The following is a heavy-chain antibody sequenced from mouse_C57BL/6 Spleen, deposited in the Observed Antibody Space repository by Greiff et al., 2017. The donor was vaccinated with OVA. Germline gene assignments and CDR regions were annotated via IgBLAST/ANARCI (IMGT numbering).Heavy chain of an antibody. CDR2: IYPRSGNT. D-gene: IGHD1-1*01. J-gene: IGHJ1*03. V-gene: IGHV1-81*01. CDR1: GYTFTSYG. CDR3: ARSGGSGSHWYFDV. Sequence: VQLQQSGAELARPGASVKLSCKASGYTFTSYGISWVKQRTGQGLEWIGEIYPRSGNTYYNEKFKGKATLTADKSSSTAYMELRSLTSEDSAVYFGARSGGSGSHWYFDVWGTGTTVTVSS.